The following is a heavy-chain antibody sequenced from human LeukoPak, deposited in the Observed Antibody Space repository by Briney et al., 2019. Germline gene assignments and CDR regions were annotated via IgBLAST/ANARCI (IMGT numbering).Heavy chain of an antibody. CDR3: ARGSDYDILTAYVQ. CDR2: ISTNGGTT. V-gene: IGHV3-64*01. Sequence: GGSLRLSCAASGFTFNNYAMHWVRQAPGEGLEFVSAISTNGGTTYSAKSVKGSFTISRDNTKNTLFLQMDSLRPEDMAVYYCARGSDYDILTAYVQWGQGALVTVSS. D-gene: IGHD3-9*01. CDR1: GFTFNNYA. J-gene: IGHJ4*02.